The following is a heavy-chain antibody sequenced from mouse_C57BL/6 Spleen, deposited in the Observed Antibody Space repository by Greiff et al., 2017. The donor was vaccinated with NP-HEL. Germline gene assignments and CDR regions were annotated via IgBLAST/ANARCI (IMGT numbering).Heavy chain of an antibody. D-gene: IGHD2-4*01. J-gene: IGHJ2*01. CDR2: INYDGSST. Sequence: EVNVVESEGGLVQPGSSMKLSCTASGFTFSDYYMAWVRQVPEKGLEWVANINYDGSSTYYLDSLKSRFIISRDNAKNILYLQMSSLKSEDTATYYCARVYYDYPFDYWGQGTTRTVAS. CDR3: ARVYYDYPFDY. V-gene: IGHV5-16*01. CDR1: GFTFSDYY.